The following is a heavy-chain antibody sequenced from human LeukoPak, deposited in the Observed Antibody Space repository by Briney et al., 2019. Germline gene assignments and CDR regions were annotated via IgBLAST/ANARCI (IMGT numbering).Heavy chain of an antibody. V-gene: IGHV3-48*04. Sequence: GGSLRLSCAASGFTFSTYGMSWVRQAPGKGLEWVSYISSSGSTIYYADSVKGRFTISRDNAKNSLYLQVNSLRAEDTAVYYCARGGKYDYVWGSYRYGPPFDYWGQGTLVTVSS. J-gene: IGHJ4*02. CDR3: ARGGKYDYVWGSYRYGPPFDY. CDR1: GFTFSTYG. CDR2: ISSSGSTI. D-gene: IGHD3-16*02.